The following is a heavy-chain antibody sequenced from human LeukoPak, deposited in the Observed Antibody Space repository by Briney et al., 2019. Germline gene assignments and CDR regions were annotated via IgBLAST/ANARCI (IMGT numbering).Heavy chain of an antibody. Sequence: ASVKVSCKASGYTFTSYGISWVRQAPGQGLEWMGWISAYNGNTNYAQKLQGRVTMTTDTSTSTAYTELRSLRSDDTAVYYCAREARIAARSYYYYYMDVWGKGTTVTVSS. CDR1: GYTFTSYG. D-gene: IGHD6-6*01. V-gene: IGHV1-18*01. CDR3: AREARIAARSYYYYYMDV. CDR2: ISAYNGNT. J-gene: IGHJ6*03.